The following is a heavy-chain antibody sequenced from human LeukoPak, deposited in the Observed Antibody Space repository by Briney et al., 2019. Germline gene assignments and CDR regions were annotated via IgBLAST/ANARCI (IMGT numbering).Heavy chain of an antibody. D-gene: IGHD6-13*01. Sequence: PSETLSLTCAVYGGSFSGYYWSWIRQPPGKGLEWIGEINHSGSTNSNPSLKSRVTISVDTSKNQFSLKLSSVTAADTAVYYCARDSIAAAGTDNWFDPWGQGTLVTVSS. J-gene: IGHJ5*02. CDR3: ARDSIAAAGTDNWFDP. CDR1: GGSFSGYY. V-gene: IGHV4-34*01. CDR2: INHSGST.